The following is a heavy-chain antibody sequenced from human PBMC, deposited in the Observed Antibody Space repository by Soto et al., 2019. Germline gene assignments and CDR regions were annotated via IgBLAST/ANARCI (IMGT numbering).Heavy chain of an antibody. V-gene: IGHV4-59*08. J-gene: IGHJ4*02. CDR2: IYYSGIT. CDR1: GGSISSYY. CDR3: ARIPPDYYDSSGFDY. Sequence: PSETLSLTCTVSGGSISSYYWSWIRQPPGKGLEWIGYIYYSGITNYNPSLKSRVTISVDTSKNQFSLKLSSVTAADTAVYYCARIPPDYYDSSGFDYWGQGTLVTVS. D-gene: IGHD3-22*01.